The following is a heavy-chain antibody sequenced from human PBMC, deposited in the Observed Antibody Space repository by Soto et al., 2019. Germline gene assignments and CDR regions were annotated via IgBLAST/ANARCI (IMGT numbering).Heavy chain of an antibody. CDR2: IWYDGTQK. V-gene: IGHV3-33*01. CDR3: ARSGGTTVTGLWHFDS. D-gene: IGHD4-17*01. CDR1: GFTFNTYS. Sequence: QVQLEQSGGGVVQTGRSLRLSCEASGFTFNTYSMHWFRQPPGKGLEWLAAIWYDGTQKYYADSVKGRFIISRDNSRKTLYLEMNSLSADDTAVYYCARSGGTTVTGLWHFDSWGQGTLVIVSS. J-gene: IGHJ4*02.